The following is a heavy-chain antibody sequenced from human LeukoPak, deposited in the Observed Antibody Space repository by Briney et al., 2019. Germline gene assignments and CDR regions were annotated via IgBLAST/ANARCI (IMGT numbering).Heavy chain of an antibody. J-gene: IGHJ4*02. V-gene: IGHV1-46*01. CDR2: INPSGGST. CDR3: ARDLAGGGYGDYFDY. D-gene: IGHD4-17*01. Sequence: GASVKVSCKASGYTFTSYYMHWVRQAPGQGLEWMGIINPSGGSTSYAQKFQGRVTMTRDTSTSTVYMELSSLRSGDTAVYYCARDLAGGGYGDYFDYWGQGTLVTVSS. CDR1: GYTFTSYY.